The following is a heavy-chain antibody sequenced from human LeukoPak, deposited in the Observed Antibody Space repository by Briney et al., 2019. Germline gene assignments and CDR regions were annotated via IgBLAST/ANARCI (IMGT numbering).Heavy chain of an antibody. CDR3: AKIKYGTWYFDY. CDR1: GFTFSNYG. Sequence: GGSLRLSCAASGFTFSNYGMHWVRQAPGKGLEWVAFIRYDESSKYYAASVKGRFTISRDNSNNTLYLQMNSLRAEDTAVYYCAKIKYGTWYFDYWGQGTLVTVSS. CDR2: IRYDESSK. V-gene: IGHV3-30*02. J-gene: IGHJ4*02. D-gene: IGHD3/OR15-3a*01.